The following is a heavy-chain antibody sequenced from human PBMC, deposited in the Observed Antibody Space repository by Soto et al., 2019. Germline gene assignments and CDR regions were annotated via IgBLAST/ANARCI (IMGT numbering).Heavy chain of an antibody. CDR2: IYYSGST. V-gene: IGHV4-59*08. CDR1: GGSISSYY. D-gene: IGHD2-8*01. J-gene: IGHJ3*02. Sequence: SETLSLTCTVSGGSISSYYWSWIRQPPGKGLEWIGYIYYSGSTNYNPSLKSRVTISVDTSKNQFSLKLSSVTAADTAVYYCAGLSRNCTNGVCYAFDIWGQGTMVTVSS. CDR3: AGLSRNCTNGVCYAFDI.